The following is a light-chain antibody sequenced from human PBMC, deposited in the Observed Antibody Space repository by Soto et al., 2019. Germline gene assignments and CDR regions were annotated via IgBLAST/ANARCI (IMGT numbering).Light chain of an antibody. CDR1: QRVSDN. Sequence: DIQLTQSPSSLSASVGDRVTITCRTSQRVSDNLHWYQQKPGKAPNLLIYVASSLQNGVPSRFRGGGSGTEFTLTISSLQPEDFATYFCQLSYGSSSTFGPG. J-gene: IGKJ3*01. V-gene: IGKV1-39*01. CDR2: VAS. CDR3: QLSYGSSST.